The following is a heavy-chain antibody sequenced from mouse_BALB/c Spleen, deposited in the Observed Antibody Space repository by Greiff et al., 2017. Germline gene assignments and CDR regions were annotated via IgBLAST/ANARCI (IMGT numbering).Heavy chain of an antibody. V-gene: IGHV7-3*02. Sequence: EVKLVESGGGLVQPGGSLRLSCATSGFTFTDYYMSWVRQPPGKALEWLGFIRNKANGYTTEYSASVKGRFTISRDNSQSILYLQMNTLRAEDSATYYCARDDEGFAYWGQGTLVTVSA. J-gene: IGHJ3*01. CDR3: ARDDEGFAY. CDR1: GFTFTDYY. CDR2: IRNKANGYTT.